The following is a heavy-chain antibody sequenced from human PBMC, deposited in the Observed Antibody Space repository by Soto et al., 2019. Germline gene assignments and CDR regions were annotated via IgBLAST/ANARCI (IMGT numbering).Heavy chain of an antibody. CDR3: ARDWDYFDY. Sequence: ESGGGLVKPGGSLRLSCAASGFTFSSYSMNWVRQAPGKGLEWVSSISSSSSYIYYADSMKGRFTISRDNAKNSLYLQMNSLRAEDTAVYYCARDWDYFDYWGQGTLVTVSS. J-gene: IGHJ4*02. V-gene: IGHV3-21*01. D-gene: IGHD3-16*01. CDR2: ISSSSSYI. CDR1: GFTFSSYS.